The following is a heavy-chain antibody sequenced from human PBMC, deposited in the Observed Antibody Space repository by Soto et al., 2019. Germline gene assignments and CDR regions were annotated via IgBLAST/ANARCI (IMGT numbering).Heavy chain of an antibody. CDR1: GFTFSSYA. J-gene: IGHJ6*02. Sequence: GGSLRLSCAASGFTFSSYAMHWVRQAPGKGPEWVAVISYDGSNKYYADSVKGRFTISRDNSKNTLYLQMNSLRAEDTAMYYCARDSNYYDSSGYYRALGYYGMDVWGQGTTVTVSS. CDR3: ARDSNYYDSSGYYRALGYYGMDV. D-gene: IGHD3-22*01. CDR2: ISYDGSNK. V-gene: IGHV3-30-3*01.